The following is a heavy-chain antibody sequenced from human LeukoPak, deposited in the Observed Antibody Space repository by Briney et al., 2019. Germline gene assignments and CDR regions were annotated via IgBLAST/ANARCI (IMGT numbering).Heavy chain of an antibody. D-gene: IGHD4-23*01. CDR2: IYSGGDT. Sequence: PGGSLRLSCAASGFTVSNNYMNWVRQAPGKGLEWVSVIYSGGDTYYADSVKGRFTISRDNSKTTLSLQMNSLRAEDTAVYYCAMWAYGGNSGLGWGQGTLVTVSS. V-gene: IGHV3-66*01. J-gene: IGHJ4*02. CDR3: AMWAYGGNSGLG. CDR1: GFTVSNNY.